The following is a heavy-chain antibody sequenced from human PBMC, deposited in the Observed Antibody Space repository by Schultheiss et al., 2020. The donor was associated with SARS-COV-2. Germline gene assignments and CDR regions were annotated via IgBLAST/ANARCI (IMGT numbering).Heavy chain of an antibody. D-gene: IGHD6-13*01. CDR3: ARDKGRGSSSGWFDP. CDR1: GGSISSYY. J-gene: IGHJ5*02. CDR2: IYYSGST. Sequence: SETLSLTCTVSGGSISSYYWSWIRQPPGKGLEWIGYIYYSGSTNYNPSLKSRVTISVDTFKNQFSLKLSSVTAADTAVYYCARDKGRGSSSGWFDPWGQGTLVTVSS. V-gene: IGHV4-59*01.